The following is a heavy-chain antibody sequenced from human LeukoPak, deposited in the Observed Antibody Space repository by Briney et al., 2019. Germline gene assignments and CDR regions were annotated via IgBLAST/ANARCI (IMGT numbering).Heavy chain of an antibody. V-gene: IGHV3-64D*09. D-gene: IGHD1-26*01. CDR1: GFTFSSYT. CDR3: VKGGSEGGDY. Sequence: PGGSLRLSCSASGFTFSSYTMHWVRQAPGKGLEYVSAISSNGAGTYYVDSVKGRFTISRDNSKNTLYLQMSSLRLEDTALYYCVKGGSEGGDYWGQGTLVTVSS. J-gene: IGHJ4*02. CDR2: ISSNGAGT.